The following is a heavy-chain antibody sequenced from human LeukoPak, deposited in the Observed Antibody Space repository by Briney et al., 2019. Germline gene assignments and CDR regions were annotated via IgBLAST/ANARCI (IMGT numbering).Heavy chain of an antibody. CDR3: ARALNPLRGTYYFDY. CDR2: IYISGST. V-gene: IGHV4-4*07. J-gene: IGHJ4*02. CDR1: GASINSHY. Sequence: SETLSLTCTVSGASINSHYWSWIRQPAGKGLEWIGRIYISGSTNYNSSLQSRVTMSVDTSKNQFSLKLTSVTAADTAVYYAARALNPLRGTYYFDYWGQGTLVTVSS. D-gene: IGHD2-15*01.